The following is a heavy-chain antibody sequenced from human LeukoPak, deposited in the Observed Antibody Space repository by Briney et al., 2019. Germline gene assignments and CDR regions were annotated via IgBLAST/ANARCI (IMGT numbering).Heavy chain of an antibody. D-gene: IGHD5-24*01. J-gene: IGHJ4*02. CDR3: ARASGDGYNYHYFDY. CDR1: GFTFSSYA. V-gene: IGHV3-53*01. CDR2: IYSGGST. Sequence: PGGSLRLSCAASGFTFSSYAMSWVRQAPGKGLEWVSVIYSGGSTYYADSVKGRFTISRDNSKNTLYLQMNSLRAEDTAVYYCARASGDGYNYHYFDYWGQGTLVTVSS.